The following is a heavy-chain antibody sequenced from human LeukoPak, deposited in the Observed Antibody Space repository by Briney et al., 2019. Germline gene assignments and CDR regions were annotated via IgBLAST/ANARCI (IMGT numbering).Heavy chain of an antibody. CDR1: GFTFSSYG. CDR3: AKGWPHFDY. J-gene: IGHJ4*02. CDR2: IRHDGSNE. V-gene: IGHV3-30*02. Sequence: GGSLRLSCAASGFTFSSYGMHWVRQAPGKGLEWVAFIRHDGSNENYADSVKGRFTISRDNSKNTLYLQMNSLRAEDTAVYYCAKGWPHFDYWGQGTLVTVSS. D-gene: IGHD6-19*01.